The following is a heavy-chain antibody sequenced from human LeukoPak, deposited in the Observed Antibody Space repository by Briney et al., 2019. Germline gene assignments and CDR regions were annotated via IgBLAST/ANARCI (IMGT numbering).Heavy chain of an antibody. J-gene: IGHJ4*02. CDR2: INWNGGST. D-gene: IGHD3-3*01. V-gene: IGHV3-20*04. CDR3: ARDLTIFGVVNSRYFDY. Sequence: PGGSLRLSCAASGFTFDDYGMSWVRQAPGKGLEWVSGINWNGGSTGYADSVKGRFTISRDNAKNSLYLQMNSLRAEDTALYYCARDLTIFGVVNSRYFDYWGQGTLVTVS. CDR1: GFTFDDYG.